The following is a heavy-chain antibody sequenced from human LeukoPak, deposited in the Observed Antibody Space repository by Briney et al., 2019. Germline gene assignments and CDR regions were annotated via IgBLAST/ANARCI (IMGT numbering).Heavy chain of an antibody. CDR1: GFTFSRYA. J-gene: IGHJ4*02. V-gene: IGHV3-23*01. CDR2: ISNSGESP. D-gene: IGHD5-24*01. Sequence: GGSLRLSCAASGFTFSRYALSWVRQAPGKGLEWVCGISNSGESPYYANSVEGRFTISRDNSKNTLYLEINSLRAEDTAVYYCAKKSRDGYNPFDYVGQGTLVTVSS. CDR3: AKKSRDGYNPFDY.